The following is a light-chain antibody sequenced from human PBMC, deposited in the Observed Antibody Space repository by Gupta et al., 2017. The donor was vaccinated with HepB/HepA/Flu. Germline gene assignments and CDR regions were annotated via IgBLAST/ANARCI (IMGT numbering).Light chain of an antibody. J-gene: IGLJ2*01. Sequence: SYELTQPLSVSVAPGQTATITCGGDNIGRKKVHWYQHRAGQAPVLVIYRDDNRPSGIPERFSGSNSGSTATLTISRAQAGDEADYYCQVWDINNGKFGGGTKLTVL. CDR2: RDD. V-gene: IGLV3-9*01. CDR1: NIGRKK. CDR3: QVWDINNGK.